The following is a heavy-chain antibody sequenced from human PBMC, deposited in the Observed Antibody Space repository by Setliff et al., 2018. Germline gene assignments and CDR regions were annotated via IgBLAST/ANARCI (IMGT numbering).Heavy chain of an antibody. J-gene: IGHJ6*04. V-gene: IGHV4-31*03. Sequence: SETLSLTCTVSGCSISSGGYYWSWIRQHPGKGLEWIGYIYYKGTTYYNPSLKSRVAISLDTSQNHFSLKLSSVTAADTAVYYCAREYSSSSNVLDVWGKGTTVTVSS. CDR2: IYYKGTT. D-gene: IGHD6-6*01. CDR1: GCSISSGGYY. CDR3: AREYSSSSNVLDV.